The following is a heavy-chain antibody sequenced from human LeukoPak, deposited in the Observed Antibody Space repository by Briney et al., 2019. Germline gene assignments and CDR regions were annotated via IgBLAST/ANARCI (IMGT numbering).Heavy chain of an antibody. Sequence: PSEALSLTCAVSGGSIRSSSYYWGWIRQPPGKGLEWIGSIYYSWTTYYNPSLKSRVTISVDTSKNQFSLNLNSVTAADTAVYYCAREAKGSAAAGYWGQGTLVTVSS. D-gene: IGHD6-13*01. CDR2: IYYSWTT. CDR1: GGSIRSSSYY. V-gene: IGHV4-39*02. J-gene: IGHJ4*02. CDR3: AREAKGSAAAGY.